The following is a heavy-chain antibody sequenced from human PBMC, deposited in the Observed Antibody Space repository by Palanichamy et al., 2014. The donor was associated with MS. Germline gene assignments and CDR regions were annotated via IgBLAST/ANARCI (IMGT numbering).Heavy chain of an antibody. CDR3: ARAINGYSYGWGPVGMDV. V-gene: IGHV1-69*04. Sequence: QVQLVQSGAEVKKPGSSVKVSCKASGGTFSSYAISWVRQAPGQGLEWMGRIIPILGIANYAQKFQGRVTITADKSTSTAYMELSSLRSEDTAVYYCARAINGYSYGWGPVGMDVWGQGTTVTVSS. D-gene: IGHD5-18*01. CDR1: GGTFSSYA. J-gene: IGHJ6*02. CDR2: IIPILGIA.